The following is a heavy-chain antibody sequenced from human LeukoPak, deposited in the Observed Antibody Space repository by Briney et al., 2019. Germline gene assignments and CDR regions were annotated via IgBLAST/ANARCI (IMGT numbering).Heavy chain of an antibody. V-gene: IGHV3-48*02. CDR3: ARGGEAGFDY. CDR2: ISSSSSTI. D-gene: IGHD3-16*01. J-gene: IGHJ4*02. CDR1: GFTFSSYS. Sequence: GGSLRLSCAASGFTFSSYSMNWVRQAPGKGLEWVSYISSSSSTIYYADSVKGRFTISRDNAKNSLYPQMNSLRDEDTAVYYCARGGEAGFDYWGQGTLVTVSS.